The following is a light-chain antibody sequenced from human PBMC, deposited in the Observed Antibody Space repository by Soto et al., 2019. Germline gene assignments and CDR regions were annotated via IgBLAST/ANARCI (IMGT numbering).Light chain of an antibody. Sequence: EIVLTQFPATLSLSPGDGATLSCRASQSLSSYLAWYQQKSGQAPRLLIYDSSNSATGIPARFSGSGSGTAFSLIISSIEPEDFVVYYCQQRSVWPLTFGVGSKVEIK. CDR2: DSS. V-gene: IGKV3-11*01. CDR1: QSLSSY. CDR3: QQRSVWPLT. J-gene: IGKJ4*01.